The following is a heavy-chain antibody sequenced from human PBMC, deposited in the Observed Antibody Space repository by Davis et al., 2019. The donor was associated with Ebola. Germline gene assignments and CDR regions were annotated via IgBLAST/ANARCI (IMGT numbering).Heavy chain of an antibody. CDR2: ISWNSGSI. D-gene: IGHD6-19*01. V-gene: IGHV3-9*01. CDR3: AGEESREPVAGTGYYYYGMDV. Sequence: SLKISCAASGFTFDDYAMHWVRQAPGKGLEWISGISWNSGSIGYADSVKGRFTISRDNAKNSLYLQMNSLRAEDTAVYYCAGEESREPVAGTGYYYYGMDVWGQGTTVTVSS. CDR1: GFTFDDYA. J-gene: IGHJ6*02.